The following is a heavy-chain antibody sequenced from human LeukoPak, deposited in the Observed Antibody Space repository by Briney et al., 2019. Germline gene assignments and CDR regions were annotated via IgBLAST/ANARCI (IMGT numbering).Heavy chain of an antibody. CDR2: IYSSGST. CDR1: GGSINSYY. CDR3: ARGGKATVVTM. V-gene: IGHV4-4*07. J-gene: IGHJ4*02. Sequence: SETLSLTCTVSGGSINSYYWSWIRQPAGKGLEWIGRIYSSGSTNYNPSLKSRVSMSVDTSQNQFSPKLTSVTAADTAVYYCARGGKATVVTMWGQGILVTVSS. D-gene: IGHD4-23*01.